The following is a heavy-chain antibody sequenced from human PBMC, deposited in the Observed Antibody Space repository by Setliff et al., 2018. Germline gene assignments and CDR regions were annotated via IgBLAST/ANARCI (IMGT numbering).Heavy chain of an antibody. J-gene: IGHJ5*02. Sequence: SETLSLTCTVSGGSISSHYWSWIRQPPGKGLEWIGSIYYSGSTTYNPSLKSRVTISVDTSKNQFSLNLSSVTAADTAVYYCARVGPYYYGSGSSWGQGTLVTVSS. CDR1: GGSISSHY. D-gene: IGHD3-10*01. CDR2: IYYSGST. V-gene: IGHV4-59*11. CDR3: ARVGPYYYGSGSS.